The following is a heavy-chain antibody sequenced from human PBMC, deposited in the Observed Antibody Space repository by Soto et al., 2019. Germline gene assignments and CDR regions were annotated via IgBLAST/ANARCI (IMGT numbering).Heavy chain of an antibody. CDR3: ARGEGVVVVAARFQH. CDR1: GYTFTSYG. V-gene: IGHV1-18*01. Sequence: QVQLVQSGAEVKKPGASAKVSCKASGYTFTSYGISWVRQAPGQGLEWMGWISAYNGNTNYAQKLPSRVTMTTGTSTGRAYMELRSLRSDDTAVYYCARGEGVVVVAARFQHWGQGTLVTVSS. J-gene: IGHJ1*01. D-gene: IGHD2-15*01. CDR2: ISAYNGNT.